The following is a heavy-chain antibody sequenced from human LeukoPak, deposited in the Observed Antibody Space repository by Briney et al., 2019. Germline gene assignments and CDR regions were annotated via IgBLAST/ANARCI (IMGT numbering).Heavy chain of an antibody. V-gene: IGHV4-59*01. Sequence: PSETLSLTCTVSGGSISSYYWSWIRQPPGKGLEWIGYIYYSGSTNYNPSLKSRVTISVDTSKNQFSLKLSSVTAADTAVYYCAREPIYGDYRYFDLWGRGTLVTVSS. D-gene: IGHD4-17*01. J-gene: IGHJ2*01. CDR3: AREPIYGDYRYFDL. CDR2: IYYSGST. CDR1: GGSISSYY.